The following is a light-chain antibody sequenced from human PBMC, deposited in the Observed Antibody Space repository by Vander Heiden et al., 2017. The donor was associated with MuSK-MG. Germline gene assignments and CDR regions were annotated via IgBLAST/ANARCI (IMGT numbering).Light chain of an antibody. CDR2: DAS. CDR3: QHRSKCPIT. V-gene: IGKV3-11*01. Sequence: EIVLTQSPATLSLSPGERATLSCRASQSVSSHLAWYQQKPGQAPRLLIYDASSRATGIPARFSGSGSGTDFTLTISSLEPEDFAIYYCQHRSKCPITFGGGTTVEIK. J-gene: IGKJ4*01. CDR1: QSVSSH.